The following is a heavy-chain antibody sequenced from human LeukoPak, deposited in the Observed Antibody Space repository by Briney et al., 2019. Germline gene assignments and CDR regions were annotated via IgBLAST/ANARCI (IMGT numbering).Heavy chain of an antibody. CDR3: AADIVGATGYYFDY. D-gene: IGHD1-26*01. J-gene: IGHJ4*02. V-gene: IGHV1-58*02. CDR1: GFTFTSSA. Sequence: ASVKVSCKASGFTFTSSAMQWVRQARGQRLEWIGWIVVGSGNTNYAQKFQERVTITRDMSTSTAYMELSSLRSEDTAVYYCAADIVGATGYYFDYWGQGTLVTVSS. CDR2: IVVGSGNT.